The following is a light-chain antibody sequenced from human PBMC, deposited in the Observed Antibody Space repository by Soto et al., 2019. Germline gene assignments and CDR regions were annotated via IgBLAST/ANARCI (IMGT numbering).Light chain of an antibody. Sequence: DIQMTQSPSTLSASVGDRVTITCRTSESISTWLAWYQQKPGKSPKLLSYGASFLERGVPSRFSGSGSGTEFTLASSSLQPDDFAAYYCQQYSSFAYTFGPGTKLEI. V-gene: IGKV1-5*01. CDR2: GAS. CDR3: QQYSSFAYT. CDR1: ESISTW. J-gene: IGKJ2*01.